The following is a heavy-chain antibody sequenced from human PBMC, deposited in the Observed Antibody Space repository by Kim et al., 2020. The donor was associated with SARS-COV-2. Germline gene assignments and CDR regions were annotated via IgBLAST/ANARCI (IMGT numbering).Heavy chain of an antibody. D-gene: IGHD6-19*01. CDR3: AKSLNRGGWYGGFDY. J-gene: IGHJ4*02. V-gene: IGHV3-23*01. CDR1: GFTFSSYA. Sequence: GGSLRLSCAASGFTFSSYAMSWVRQAPGKGLEWVSAISGSGGSTYYADSVKGRFTISRDNSKNTLYLQMNSLRAEDTAVYYCAKSLNRGGWYGGFDYWGQGTLVTVSS. CDR2: ISGSGGST.